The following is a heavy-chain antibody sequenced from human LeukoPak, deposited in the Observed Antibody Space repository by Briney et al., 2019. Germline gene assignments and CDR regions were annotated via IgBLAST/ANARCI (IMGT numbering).Heavy chain of an antibody. CDR1: GGSISSYY. V-gene: IGHV4-59*01. J-gene: IGHJ6*03. D-gene: IGHD6-13*01. CDR3: ARAGSSPTYYYYYYMDV. Sequence: PSETLSLTCTVSGGSISSYYWSWIRQPPGKGLEWIGYIYYSGSTNYNPSLKSRVTISVDTSKNQFSLKLSSVTAADTAVYYCARAGSSPTYYYYYYMDVWGKGTTVTISS. CDR2: IYYSGST.